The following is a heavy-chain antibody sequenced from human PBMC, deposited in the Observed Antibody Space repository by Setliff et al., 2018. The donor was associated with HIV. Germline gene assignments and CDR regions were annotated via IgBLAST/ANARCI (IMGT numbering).Heavy chain of an antibody. J-gene: IGHJ1*01. CDR3: ARDLYSSYCSSTSCYTIFQH. D-gene: IGHD2-2*02. V-gene: IGHV3-11*04. CDR1: GFTFSDYY. Sequence: GGSLRLSCAASGFTFSDYYMSWIRQAPGKGLEWVSYISSSGSTIYYADSVKGRFTISRDNAKNSLYLQMNSLRAEDTAVYYCARDLYSSYCSSTSCYTIFQHWGQGTLVTVSS. CDR2: ISSSGSTI.